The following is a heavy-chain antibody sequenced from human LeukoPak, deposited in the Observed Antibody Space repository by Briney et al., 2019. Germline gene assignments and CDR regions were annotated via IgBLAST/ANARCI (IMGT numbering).Heavy chain of an antibody. V-gene: IGHV4-59*08. J-gene: IGHJ6*02. CDR3: TRHDAVPVIGHGMGV. Sequence: SETLSLTCTVSGGSISSYYWSWIRQPPGRGREWIGYIYYTGITNYNPSLESRVSISVDTSKNQFSLKLSSVTAADTAMYYCTRHDAVPVIGHGMGVWGQGTTVTVSS. D-gene: IGHD3-16*02. CDR1: GGSISSYY. CDR2: IYYTGIT.